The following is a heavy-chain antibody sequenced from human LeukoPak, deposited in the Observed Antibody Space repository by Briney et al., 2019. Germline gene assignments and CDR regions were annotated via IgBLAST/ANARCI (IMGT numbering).Heavy chain of an antibody. CDR2: IIPIFGTA. D-gene: IGHD5-24*01. CDR1: GGTFSSYA. J-gene: IGHJ4*02. CDR3: ARGPEMATITPYYFDY. Sequence: SVKVSCKASGGTFSSYAISWVRQAPGQGLEWMGGIIPIFGTANYAQKFQGRVTITADESTSTAYMELSSLRSEDTVVYYCARGPEMATITPYYFDYWGQGTLVTVSS. V-gene: IGHV1-69*13.